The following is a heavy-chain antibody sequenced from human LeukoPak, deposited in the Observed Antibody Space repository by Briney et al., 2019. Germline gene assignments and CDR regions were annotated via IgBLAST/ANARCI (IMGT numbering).Heavy chain of an antibody. V-gene: IGHV4-39*06. CDR2: IYYSGST. Sequence: SETLSLTCTVSGGSISSSSYYWGWIRQPPGKGLEWIESIYYSGSTYYNPSLKSRVTISVDTSKNQFPLKLSSVTAADTAVYYCARFGFEYDVGSGIHFYYMDVWGTGTTVTVSS. CDR1: GGSISSSSYY. D-gene: IGHD3-10*01. J-gene: IGHJ6*03. CDR3: ARFGFEYDVGSGIHFYYMDV.